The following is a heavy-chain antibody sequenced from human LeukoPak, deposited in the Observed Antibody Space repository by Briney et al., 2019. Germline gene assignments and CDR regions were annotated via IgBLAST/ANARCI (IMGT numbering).Heavy chain of an antibody. CDR1: GYTFTGYY. CDR2: IYPNSGAT. CDR3: GTLLSNGPFDY. J-gene: IGHJ4*02. Sequence: ASVKVSCKASGYTFTGYYMHWVRQAPGQGLDWMGWIYPNSGATKYAQKFQGRVTMTRDTSISTAYMELSRLRSDDTAVYYCGTLLSNGPFDYWGQGSLVTVSS. V-gene: IGHV1-2*02.